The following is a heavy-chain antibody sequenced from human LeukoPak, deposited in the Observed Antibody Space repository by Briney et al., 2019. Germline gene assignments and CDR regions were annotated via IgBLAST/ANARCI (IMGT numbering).Heavy chain of an antibody. CDR1: GYRFSGYY. V-gene: IGHV1-2*04. J-gene: IGHJ4*02. CDR2: INPNSGAT. Sequence: GASVKVTCKTSGYRFSGYYMHWVRQAPGQGLEWMGWINPNSGATNYAQNFQGWVTMTRDTSVSTGYMELRRLTSDDTAVYYCARGLINGHDFDYWGQGTLVTVSS. D-gene: IGHD5-12*01. CDR3: ARGLINGHDFDY.